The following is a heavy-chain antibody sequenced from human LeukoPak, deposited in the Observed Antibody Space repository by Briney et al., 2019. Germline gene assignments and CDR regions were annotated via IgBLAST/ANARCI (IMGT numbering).Heavy chain of an antibody. CDR2: MNPNSGGT. CDR1: GYTFTGDY. J-gene: IGHJ4*02. D-gene: IGHD3-10*01. V-gene: IGHV1-2*02. Sequence: ASVKVSCKASGYTFTGDYLHWVRQAPRQGLEWMGWMNPNSGGTNYAQKFQGRVTMTRDTSISTAYMELSRLGSDDTAVYYSARDYASGSYYDYWGQGSLVTVSS. CDR3: ARDYASGSYYDY.